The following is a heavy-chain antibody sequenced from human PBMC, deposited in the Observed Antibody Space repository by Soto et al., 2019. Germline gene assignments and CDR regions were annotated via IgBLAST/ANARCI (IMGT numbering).Heavy chain of an antibody. J-gene: IGHJ4*02. CDR3: ARDTGNSFDY. CDR1: GYTFNTYF. CDR2: ISPHNGNT. Sequence: HVKLVQSGGELKKPGASVKVSCHTSGYTFNTYFITWVRQAPGQGLEWMGWISPHNGNTNYAEKFQGRVTMPADTITKTAYMELRNLRIDDTAVYYCARDTGNSFDYWGQGTPVTVSS. V-gene: IGHV1-18*01.